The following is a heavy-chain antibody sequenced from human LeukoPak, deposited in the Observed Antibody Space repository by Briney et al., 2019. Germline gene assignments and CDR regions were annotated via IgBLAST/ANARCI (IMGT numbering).Heavy chain of an antibody. V-gene: IGHV4-59*01. CDR2: IYYSGST. CDR3: ARVTYRLRWFDP. D-gene: IGHD3-16*01. Sequence: SETLSLTCTVSGGSISSYYWGWIRQPPGKGLEWIGYIYYSGSTNYNPSLKSRVTISVDTSKNQFSLKLSSVTAADTAVYYCARVTYRLRWFDPWGQGTLVTVSS. J-gene: IGHJ5*02. CDR1: GGSISSYY.